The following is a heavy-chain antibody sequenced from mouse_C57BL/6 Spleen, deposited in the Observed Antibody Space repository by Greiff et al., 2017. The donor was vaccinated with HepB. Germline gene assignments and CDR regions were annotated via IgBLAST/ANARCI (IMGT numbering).Heavy chain of an antibody. D-gene: IGHD2-12*01. Sequence: QVQLQQPGAELVMPGASVKLSCKASGYTFTSYWMHWVKQRPGQGLEWIGEIDPSDSYTNYNQKFKGKSTLTVDKSSSTAYMQLSSLTSEDSAVYYCARSDNDAGYAMDYWGQGTSVTVSS. CDR1: GYTFTSYW. J-gene: IGHJ4*01. CDR3: ARSDNDAGYAMDY. CDR2: IDPSDSYT. V-gene: IGHV1-69*01.